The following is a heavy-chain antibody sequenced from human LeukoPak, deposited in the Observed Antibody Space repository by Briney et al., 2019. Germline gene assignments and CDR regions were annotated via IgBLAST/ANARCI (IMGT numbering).Heavy chain of an antibody. V-gene: IGHV4-61*02. CDR2: IYISGGT. Sequence: PSETLSLTCTVSGGSISSGNYYWSWIRQPAGMGLEWIGRIYISGGTDYNPSLKSRLTISIDTSKNQFYLRLSSVTAADTAVYYCARVRRNSGNKYFDPWGQGTRVTVSS. CDR1: GGSISSGNYY. J-gene: IGHJ5*02. D-gene: IGHD5-12*01. CDR3: ARVRRNSGNKYFDP.